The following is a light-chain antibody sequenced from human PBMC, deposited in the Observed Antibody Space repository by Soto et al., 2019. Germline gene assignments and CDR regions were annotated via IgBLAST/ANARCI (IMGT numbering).Light chain of an antibody. V-gene: IGKV3-11*01. CDR1: QSVDSS. CDR2: DAS. Sequence: EVVLTQSPATLSLSPGERATLSCRASQSVDSSLAWYQQNVGQAPRLLMYDASNRATGIPGMFSGRGSGTDFTLTISSRETEDFAVYYCQQRGAFGQGTKVEI. J-gene: IGKJ2*01. CDR3: QQRGA.